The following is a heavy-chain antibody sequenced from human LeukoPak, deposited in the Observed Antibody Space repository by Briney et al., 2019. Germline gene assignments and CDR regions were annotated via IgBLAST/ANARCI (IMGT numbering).Heavy chain of an antibody. CDR3: ARELITKADAFDI. CDR1: DDSITMYY. CDR2: FYARGNT. V-gene: IGHV4-4*07. Sequence: SETLSLTCSVSDDSITMYYWNWIRQPAGKGLEWIGRFYARGNTNYNPSLKSRVTMSVDTSKNQLSLKLTSVTAADTAVYYCARELITKADAFDIWGQGTMVTVSS. J-gene: IGHJ3*02. D-gene: IGHD1-20*01.